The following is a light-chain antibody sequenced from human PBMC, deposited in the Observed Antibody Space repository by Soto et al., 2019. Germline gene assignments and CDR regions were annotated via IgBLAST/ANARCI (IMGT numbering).Light chain of an antibody. CDR1: QSVSDR. Sequence: DIQMTQSPSTLFASVGDRVTITCRASQSVSDRLAWYQQKPGKAPKVLIYDVSTLESGVPARFSGSGSGTDFTLIISSLEPEDFAVYYCQQRSNWPLTFGGGTKVDIK. J-gene: IGKJ4*01. CDR2: DVS. CDR3: QQRSNWPLT. V-gene: IGKV1-5*01.